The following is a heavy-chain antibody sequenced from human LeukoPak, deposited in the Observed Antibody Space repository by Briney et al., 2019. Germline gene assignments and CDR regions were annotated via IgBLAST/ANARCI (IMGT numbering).Heavy chain of an antibody. CDR3: AREPLIVGATSDAFDI. CDR2: INPNSGGT. D-gene: IGHD1-26*01. Sequence: ASVKVSCKASGYTLTGYYMHWVRQAPGQGLEWMGRINPNSGGTNYAQKFQGRVTMTRDTSISTAYMELSRLRSDDTAVYYCAREPLIVGATSDAFDIWGQGTMVTVSS. J-gene: IGHJ3*02. CDR1: GYTLTGYY. V-gene: IGHV1-2*06.